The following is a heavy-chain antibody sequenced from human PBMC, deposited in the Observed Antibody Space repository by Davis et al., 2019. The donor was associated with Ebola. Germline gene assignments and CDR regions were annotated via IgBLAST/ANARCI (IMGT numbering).Heavy chain of an antibody. D-gene: IGHD6-19*01. CDR3: AREGYSSGWFSLGYYFDY. J-gene: IGHJ4*02. CDR2: INTNTGNP. V-gene: IGHV7-4-1*02. Sequence: ASVKVSCKASGYTFTSYAMNWVRQAPGQGLEWMGWINTNTGNPTYAQGFTGRFVFSLDTSVSTAYLQISSLKAEDTAVYYCAREGYSSGWFSLGYYFDYWGQGTLVTVSS. CDR1: GYTFTSYA.